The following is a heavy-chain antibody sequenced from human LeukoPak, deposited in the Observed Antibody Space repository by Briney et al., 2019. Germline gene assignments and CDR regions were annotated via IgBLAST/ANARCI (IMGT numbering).Heavy chain of an antibody. Sequence: PSETLSLTCTVSGGSTSSYYWSWIRQPPGKGLEWIGYIYYSGSTNYNPSLKSQVTILADTSKNQFSLKLTSVTAADTAVYYCARTPTKNYWYFDLWGRGTLVTVSS. V-gene: IGHV4-59*01. J-gene: IGHJ2*01. CDR1: GGSTSSYY. D-gene: IGHD5-24*01. CDR2: IYYSGST. CDR3: ARTPTKNYWYFDL.